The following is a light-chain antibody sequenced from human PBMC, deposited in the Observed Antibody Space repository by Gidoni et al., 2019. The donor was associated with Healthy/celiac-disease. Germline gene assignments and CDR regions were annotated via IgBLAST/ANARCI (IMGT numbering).Light chain of an antibody. V-gene: IGKV1-27*01. CDR2: AAS. J-gene: IGKJ3*01. Sequence: DIQMTQSPSSLSASVGDRVTITCRASQGISNYLAWYQQKPGKVPKLLIYAASTLQSGVPSRFSGSGSGTDFTLTISSLQPEDVATYYCQKYNSAPPILTFGPGTKVDIK. CDR1: QGISNY. CDR3: QKYNSAPPILT.